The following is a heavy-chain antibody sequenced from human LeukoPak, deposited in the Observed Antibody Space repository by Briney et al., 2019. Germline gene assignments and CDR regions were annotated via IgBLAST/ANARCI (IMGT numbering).Heavy chain of an antibody. D-gene: IGHD2-8*02. V-gene: IGHV3-23*01. CDR2: VTGTGGRGGI. J-gene: IGHJ4*02. Sequence: GGSLRLSCVASGFTYANYAMNWVRQAPGKRLEWVASVTGTGGRGGIYYADSVKGRFTISRDNSKNTLFLQMSSLRAEDTAVYHCAKGDRGHCTGVKCYPFDYWGQGTVVTVSS. CDR1: GFTYANYA. CDR3: AKGDRGHCTGVKCYPFDY.